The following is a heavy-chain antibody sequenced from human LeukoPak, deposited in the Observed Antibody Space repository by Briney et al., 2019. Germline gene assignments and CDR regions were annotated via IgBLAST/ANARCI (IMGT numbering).Heavy chain of an antibody. V-gene: IGHV3-53*01. Sequence: GGSLRLSCAASGFTVSSNYMSWVRRAPGKGVEWVSVIYSGGTTYYADSVKGRFTISRDNSKNTLYLLMNSLRAEDTAVYYCARGAPFDYWGQGTLVTVSS. CDR3: ARGAPFDY. J-gene: IGHJ4*02. CDR2: IYSGGTT. CDR1: GFTVSSNY.